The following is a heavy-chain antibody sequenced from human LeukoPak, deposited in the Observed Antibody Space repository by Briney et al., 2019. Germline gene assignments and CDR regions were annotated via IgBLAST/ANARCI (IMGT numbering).Heavy chain of an antibody. D-gene: IGHD7-27*01. CDR3: AKDIKDWGVSDS. Sequence: QTGGSLRLSCAASGFTFRSYWMHWVRQAPGKALEWVSLISGNGDSTYYADSVKGRFTISRDNGKNSLYLQMNSLRTEDTALYYCAKDIKDWGVSDSWGQGTLVIVSS. CDR2: ISGNGDST. CDR1: GFTFRSYW. V-gene: IGHV3-43*02. J-gene: IGHJ4*02.